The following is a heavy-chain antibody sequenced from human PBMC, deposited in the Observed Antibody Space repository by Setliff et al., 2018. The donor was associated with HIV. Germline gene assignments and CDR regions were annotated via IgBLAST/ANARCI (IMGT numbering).Heavy chain of an antibody. J-gene: IGHJ6*03. CDR2: IYTSGST. CDR3: ARAAEPSTYYDFWSGLGAYYYYMDV. Sequence: SETLSLTCTVSGGSISSGSYYWSWIRQPAGKGLEWIGQIYTSGSTNYNPSLKSRVTISVDTSKNQFSLKLCSVTAAATAVYYCARAAEPSTYYDFWSGLGAYYYYMDVWGKGTTVTVSS. D-gene: IGHD3-3*01. V-gene: IGHV4-61*09. CDR1: GGSISSGSYY.